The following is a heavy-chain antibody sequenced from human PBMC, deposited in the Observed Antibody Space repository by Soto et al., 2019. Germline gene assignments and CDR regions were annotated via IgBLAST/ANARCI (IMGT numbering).Heavy chain of an antibody. D-gene: IGHD5-12*01. CDR2: IYYSGST. J-gene: IGHJ4*02. CDR1: GGSISSGGYY. Sequence: SETLSLTCTVSGGSISSGGYYWSWIRQHPGKGLEWIGYIYYSGSTYYNPSLKSRVTISVDTSKNQFSLKLSSVTAADTAVYYCAKDPGELVATGNEGLYWGQGALVTVSS. V-gene: IGHV4-31*03. CDR3: AKDPGELVATGNEGLY.